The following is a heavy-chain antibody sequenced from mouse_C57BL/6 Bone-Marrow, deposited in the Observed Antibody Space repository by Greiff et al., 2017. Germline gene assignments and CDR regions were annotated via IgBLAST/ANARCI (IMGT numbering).Heavy chain of an antibody. V-gene: IGHV5-4*01. CDR3: ASAMNHGSSSYAMDY. CDR1: GFSFSSYA. J-gene: IGHJ4*01. Sequence: EVQLVESGGGLVKPGGSLKLSCAASGFSFSSYAMSWVRQTPEKRLEWVATMSDGGSYTYYPDNVKGRITIARDNAKNHLYLQMSHLKSEDTDMYYCASAMNHGSSSYAMDYWGQGTSVTVSS. CDR2: MSDGGSYT. D-gene: IGHD1-1*01.